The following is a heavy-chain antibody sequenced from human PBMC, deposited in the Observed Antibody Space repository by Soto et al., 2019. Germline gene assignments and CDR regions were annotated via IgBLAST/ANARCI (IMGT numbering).Heavy chain of an antibody. J-gene: IGHJ4*02. CDR1: GGSFSGYY. CDR3: ARGRAVVATGRGVSPYDY. Sequence: QVQLQQWGAGLLKPSETLSLTCAVYGGSFSGYYWSWIRQPPGKGLEWIGEINHRGSTNYNPSLKSRVTRAGDTAKNQFALKLSSVTAADTAVYYCARGRAVVATGRGVSPYDYWGQGTLVTVYS. V-gene: IGHV4-34*01. CDR2: INHRGST. D-gene: IGHD3-10*01.